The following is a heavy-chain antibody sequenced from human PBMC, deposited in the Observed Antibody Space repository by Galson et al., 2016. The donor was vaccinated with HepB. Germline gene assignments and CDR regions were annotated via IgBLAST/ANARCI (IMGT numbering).Heavy chain of an antibody. Sequence: SVKVSCKASGYTFTSYDINWVRQAPGQGLEWMGWMNPNSGNTGYALRFQGRVALTRDTSTSTASMALSGLRSYDTAVYFCARAQVSYDVLTACFLRWFDPWGQGTLITVSS. CDR2: MNPNSGNT. J-gene: IGHJ5*02. D-gene: IGHD3-9*01. CDR1: GYTFTSYD. V-gene: IGHV1-8*01. CDR3: ARAQVSYDVLTACFLRWFDP.